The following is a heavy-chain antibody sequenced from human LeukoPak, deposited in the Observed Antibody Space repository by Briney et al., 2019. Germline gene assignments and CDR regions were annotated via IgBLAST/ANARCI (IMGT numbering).Heavy chain of an antibody. CDR2: ISWDGGST. J-gene: IGHJ6*02. V-gene: IGHV3-43*01. D-gene: IGHD5-12*01. CDR3: AKGIAVATIRVGKYYCYGMDV. CDR1: GFTFDDYT. Sequence: GGSLRLSCAASGFTFDDYTMHWVRQAPGKGLEWVSLISWDGGSTYYADSVKGRFTISRDNSKNSLYLQMNSLRTEDTALYYCAKGIAVATIRVGKYYCYGMDVWGQGTTVTVSS.